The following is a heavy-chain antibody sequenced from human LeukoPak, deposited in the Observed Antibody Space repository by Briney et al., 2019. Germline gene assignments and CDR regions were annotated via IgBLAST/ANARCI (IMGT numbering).Heavy chain of an antibody. V-gene: IGHV1-24*01. CDR2: FDPEDGET. Sequence: ASVKVSCKVSGYTLTELSMHWVRQAPGKGLEWMGGFDPEDGETIYAQKFQCRVTITTDESTSTAYMELRSLRSDDTAVYYCARPYTPGYSSGWYYFDYWGQGTLVTVSS. J-gene: IGHJ4*02. CDR3: ARPYTPGYSSGWYYFDY. CDR1: GYTLTELS. D-gene: IGHD6-19*01.